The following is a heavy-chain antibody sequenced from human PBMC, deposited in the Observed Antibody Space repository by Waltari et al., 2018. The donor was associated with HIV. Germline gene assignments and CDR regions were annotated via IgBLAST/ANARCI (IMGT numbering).Heavy chain of an antibody. D-gene: IGHD3-10*01. CDR3: ARGSRGSGSYY. CDR2: IDYSGST. Sequence: QVQLQESGPGLVKPSQTLSLTCTVSGGSISSGGYYWSWIRQHPGKGLEWIGYIDYSGSTYYNPCLKSRVTISVDTSKNQFSLKLSSVTTADTAVYYCARGSRGSGSYYWGQGTLVTVSS. CDR1: GGSISSGGYY. J-gene: IGHJ4*02. V-gene: IGHV4-31*03.